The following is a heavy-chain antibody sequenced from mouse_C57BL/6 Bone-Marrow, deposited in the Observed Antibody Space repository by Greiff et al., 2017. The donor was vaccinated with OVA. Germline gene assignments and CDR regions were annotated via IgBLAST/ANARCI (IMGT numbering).Heavy chain of an antibody. CDR3: ARGGIYYGYDVGFAY. J-gene: IGHJ3*01. CDR2: IYPRDGST. V-gene: IGHV1-78*01. CDR1: GYTFTDHT. Sequence: VQLQQSDAELVKPGASVKISCKVSGYTFTDHTIHWMKQRPEQGLEWIGYIYPRDGSTKYNEKFKGKATLTADKAYSTAYMQLNSLTSEDSAVYFCARGGIYYGYDVGFAYWGQGTLVTVSA. D-gene: IGHD2-2*01.